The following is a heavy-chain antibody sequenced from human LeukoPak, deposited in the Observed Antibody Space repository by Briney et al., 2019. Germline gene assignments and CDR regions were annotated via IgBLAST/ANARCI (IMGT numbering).Heavy chain of an antibody. CDR1: GGSISSGGYY. CDR3: ARVVTARALDY. Sequence: PSETLSLTCTVSGGSISSGGYYWSWIRQHPGKGLEWIGYIYYSGSTYYNPSLKSRVTISVDTSKNQFSLKLSSVTAAVTAVYYCARVVTARALDYWGQGTLVTVSS. V-gene: IGHV4-31*03. D-gene: IGHD2-21*01. CDR2: IYYSGST. J-gene: IGHJ4*02.